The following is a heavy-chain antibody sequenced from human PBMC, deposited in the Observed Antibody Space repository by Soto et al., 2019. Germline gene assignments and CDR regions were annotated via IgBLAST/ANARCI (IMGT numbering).Heavy chain of an antibody. CDR2: IYYSGST. CDR3: ASLIAAAVY. D-gene: IGHD6-13*01. J-gene: IGHJ4*02. Sequence: PSETLSITCTVSGGSISSSSYYWGWIRQPPGKGLEWIGSIYYSGSTYYNPSLKSRVTISVDTSKNQFSLKLSSVTAADTAVYYCASLIAAAVYWGQGTLVTVSS. V-gene: IGHV4-39*01. CDR1: GGSISSSSYY.